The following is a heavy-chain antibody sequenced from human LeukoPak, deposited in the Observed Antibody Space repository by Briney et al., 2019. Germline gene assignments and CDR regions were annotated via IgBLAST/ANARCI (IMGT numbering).Heavy chain of an antibody. V-gene: IGHV1-24*01. J-gene: IGHJ4*02. D-gene: IGHD5-12*01. Sequence: EASVKVSCKVSGHTLTEISMHWVRQAPGKGFEWMGGVDPEDGETIYAQKLQGRVTMTEDTSTDTAYMELSSLRSEDTAVYYCATGTSLGYSGYEIDYWGQGSLVTVPS. CDR2: VDPEDGET. CDR3: ATGTSLGYSGYEIDY. CDR1: GHTLTEIS.